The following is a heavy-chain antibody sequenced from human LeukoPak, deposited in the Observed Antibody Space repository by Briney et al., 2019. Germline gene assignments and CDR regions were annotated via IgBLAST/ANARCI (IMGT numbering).Heavy chain of an antibody. CDR3: AKDQGEYYYDSSGSAY. CDR1: GFTFSSYA. J-gene: IGHJ4*02. Sequence: GGSLGLSCAASGFTFSSYAMSWVRQAPGKGLEWVSAISGSGGSTYYADSVKGRFTISRDNSKNTLYLQMNSLRAEDTAVYYCAKDQGEYYYDSSGSAYWGQGTLVTVSS. CDR2: ISGSGGST. D-gene: IGHD3-22*01. V-gene: IGHV3-23*01.